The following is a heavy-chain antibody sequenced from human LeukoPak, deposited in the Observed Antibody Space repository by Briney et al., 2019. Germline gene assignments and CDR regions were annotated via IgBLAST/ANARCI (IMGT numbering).Heavy chain of an antibody. CDR1: GFTFDDYG. J-gene: IGHJ3*02. D-gene: IGHD3-10*01. V-gene: IGHV3-20*04. CDR2: INGNGGST. CDR3: ATGITMVRGVIAYGAFDI. Sequence: GGSLRLSCAASGFTFDDYGMSWVRQAPGKVLQLLSGINGNGGSTGYADSVKGRFTISRDNVKNSLYLQMNSLRAEDTALYYCATGITMVRGVIAYGAFDIWGQGTMVTVSS.